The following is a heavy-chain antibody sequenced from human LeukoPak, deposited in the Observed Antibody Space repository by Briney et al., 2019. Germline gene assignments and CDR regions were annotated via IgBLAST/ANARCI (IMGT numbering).Heavy chain of an antibody. CDR1: GFTFSSYA. Sequence: GRSLRLSCAASGFTFSSYAMHWVRQAPGKGLEWVAVISYDGSNKYYADSVKGRFTISRDNSKNTLYLQMNSLRAGDTAVYYCARDRRPYYWGQGTLVTVSS. D-gene: IGHD6-6*01. CDR3: ARDRRPYY. J-gene: IGHJ4*02. CDR2: ISYDGSNK. V-gene: IGHV3-30*04.